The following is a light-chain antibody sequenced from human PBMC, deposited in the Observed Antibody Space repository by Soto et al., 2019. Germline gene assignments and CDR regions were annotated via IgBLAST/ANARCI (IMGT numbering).Light chain of an antibody. CDR3: QACDINTAV. Sequence: SYELTQPPSVSVSPGQTASITCSGDKLGDKFACWYQQKPGQSPVLVIYEDYKRPSGIPERFSGSNSGNTATLTISDTQAMDEADYYCQACDINTAVFGTGTKVTVL. V-gene: IGLV3-1*01. J-gene: IGLJ1*01. CDR2: EDY. CDR1: KLGDKF.